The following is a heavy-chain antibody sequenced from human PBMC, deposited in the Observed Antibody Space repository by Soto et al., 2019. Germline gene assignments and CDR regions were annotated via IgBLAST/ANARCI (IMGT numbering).Heavy chain of an antibody. CDR3: AKGRYYYDSSGPPGYFQH. CDR2: ISYDGSNK. V-gene: IGHV3-30*18. Sequence: QVQLVESGGGVVQPGRSLRLSCAASGFTFSSYGMHWVRQAPGKGLEWVAVISYDGSNKYYADSVKGRFTISRDNSKNTLYLQMNSLRAEDTAVYHCAKGRYYYDSSGPPGYFQHWGQGTLVTVSS. J-gene: IGHJ1*01. CDR1: GFTFSSYG. D-gene: IGHD3-22*01.